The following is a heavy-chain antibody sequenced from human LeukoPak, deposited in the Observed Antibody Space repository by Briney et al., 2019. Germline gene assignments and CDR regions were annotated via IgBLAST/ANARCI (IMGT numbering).Heavy chain of an antibody. Sequence: SVKVSCKASGGTFSSYAISWVRQAPGQGLEWMGRIIPILGLANFAHKFQGRVTITADKSTSTAYMEVNSLRSEDTAVYYCARFGGTDYFDYWGQGTLVTVSS. CDR1: GGTFSSYA. V-gene: IGHV1-69*04. CDR3: ARFGGTDYFDY. D-gene: IGHD3-16*01. CDR2: IIPILGLA. J-gene: IGHJ4*02.